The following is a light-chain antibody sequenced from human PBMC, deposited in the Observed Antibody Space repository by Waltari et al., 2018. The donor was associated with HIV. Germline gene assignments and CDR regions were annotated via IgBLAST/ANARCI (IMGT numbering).Light chain of an antibody. Sequence: QSALTQPASVSGSPGQSLTISCTGTSGAVETSNLVSWYQQHPGKAPKLMIYEVSKRPSGVSNRFSGAKSGSTASLTISGLQAEDEADYYCCSYAGRTTWVFGGGTKLTVL. CDR3: CSYAGRTTWV. J-gene: IGLJ3*02. V-gene: IGLV2-23*02. CDR1: SGAVETSNL. CDR2: EVS.